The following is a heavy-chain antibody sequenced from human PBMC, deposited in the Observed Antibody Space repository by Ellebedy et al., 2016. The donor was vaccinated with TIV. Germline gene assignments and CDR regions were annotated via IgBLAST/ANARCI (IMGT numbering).Heavy chain of an antibody. CDR2: ITGSGGGT. Sequence: GESLKISCAASGFTFSSYAMSWVRQAPGKGLEWVSAITGSGGGTYYADSVKGRFTISRDNGKNMLYLQMNRLRVEDTAMYYCVSFYETSWGQGTMVTVSS. CDR3: VSFYETS. CDR1: GFTFSSYA. D-gene: IGHD2/OR15-2a*01. J-gene: IGHJ3*01. V-gene: IGHV3-23*01.